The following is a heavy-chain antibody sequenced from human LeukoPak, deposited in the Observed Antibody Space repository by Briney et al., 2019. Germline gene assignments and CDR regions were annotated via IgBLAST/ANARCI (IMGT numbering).Heavy chain of an antibody. CDR1: GFTFSSYE. V-gene: IGHV3-48*03. Sequence: PGGSLRLSCAASGFTFSSYEMNWVRQAPGKGLEWVSHISSSGSTIYYADSVKGRFTISRDNAKNSLYLQMNSLRAEDTAVYYCARGALSLDYWGQGTLVTVSS. CDR3: ARGALSLDY. CDR2: ISSSGSTI. D-gene: IGHD3-10*01. J-gene: IGHJ4*02.